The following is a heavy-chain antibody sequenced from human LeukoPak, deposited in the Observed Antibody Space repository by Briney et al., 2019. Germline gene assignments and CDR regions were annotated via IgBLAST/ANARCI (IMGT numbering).Heavy chain of an antibody. J-gene: IGHJ4*02. V-gene: IGHV3-30-3*01. CDR2: ISYDGSDK. CDR3: ARGAVRGVIQPLDY. D-gene: IGHD3-10*01. Sequence: GALRLSCAASGFTFSSYAMHWVRQAPGKGLEWVAVISYDGSDKYYADSVKGRFTISRDNSKNTLYLQMNSLRAEDTAVYYCARGAVRGVIQPLDYWGQGTLVTVSS. CDR1: GFTFSSYA.